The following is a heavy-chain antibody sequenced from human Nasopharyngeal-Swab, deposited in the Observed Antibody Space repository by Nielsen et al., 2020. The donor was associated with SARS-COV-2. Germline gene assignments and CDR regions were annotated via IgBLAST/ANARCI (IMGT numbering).Heavy chain of an antibody. J-gene: IGHJ6*02. D-gene: IGHD3-9*01. Sequence: WVRQAPGQGLEWMGGIIPIFGTTDYAQKFQGTVTITADESTSTVYMELNSLRFEDTAVYYCAKGVRYFDFLPPNTYYYYVLDLWGQGTTVTVSS. V-gene: IGHV1-69*01. CDR2: IIPIFGTT. CDR3: AKGVRYFDFLPPNTYYYYVLDL.